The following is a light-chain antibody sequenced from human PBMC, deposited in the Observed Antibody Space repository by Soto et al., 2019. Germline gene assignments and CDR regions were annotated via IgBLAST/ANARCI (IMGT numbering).Light chain of an antibody. V-gene: IGKV1-5*03. Sequence: DIQMTQSTSTLSGSVGDRVTITCRASQTISSWLAWYQQKPGKAPKLLIYKASTLKSGVPSRFSGSGSGTEFTLTISSLQPDDVATYYCQQSYSAPTFGQGTRLEIK. J-gene: IGKJ5*01. CDR3: QQSYSAPT. CDR2: KAS. CDR1: QTISSW.